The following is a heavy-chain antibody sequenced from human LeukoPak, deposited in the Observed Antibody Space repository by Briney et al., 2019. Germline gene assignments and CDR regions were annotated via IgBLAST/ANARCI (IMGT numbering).Heavy chain of an antibody. D-gene: IGHD2-15*01. J-gene: IGHJ4*02. V-gene: IGHV3-30*18. CDR2: VSSDGGTT. CDR3: TKESATGSRYSFDY. Sequence: PGASLRLSCAASGFTFSSHGIHWVRQAPGKGLEWVAVVSSDGGTTYYADSVKGRFIISRDNSKNTLYLQMNSLRGEDTAIYYCTKESATGSRYSFDYWGQGTLVTVSS. CDR1: GFTFSSHG.